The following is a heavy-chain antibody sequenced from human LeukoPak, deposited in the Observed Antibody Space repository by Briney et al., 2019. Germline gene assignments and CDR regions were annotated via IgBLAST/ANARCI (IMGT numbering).Heavy chain of an antibody. D-gene: IGHD3-10*01. CDR1: LFTFSDYH. CDR3: ERVAKGRVGGVYYFDY. V-gene: IGHV3-13*01. J-gene: IGHJ4*02. CDR2: IGTAGYT. Sequence: GGSLRHSFVATLFTFSDYHMHWLRQATGKGVEGVSAIGTAGYTYHTVSGNGRFTISHVNAKNYLYLQMHSLRAGDTAVYYCERVAKGRVGGVYYFDYWGQGTLVTVSS.